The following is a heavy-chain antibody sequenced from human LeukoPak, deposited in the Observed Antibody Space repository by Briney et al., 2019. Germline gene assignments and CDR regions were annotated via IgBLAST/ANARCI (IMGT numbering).Heavy chain of an antibody. Sequence: GESLKISCKGSGYSFAKYWIGWVRQMPGKGLEWMGIIYPGYSYTRYSPSFQGQLTISTNKSISTAYLPWSSLKASDTAMYYCARHGIGYYFDYWGQGALVTVSS. D-gene: IGHD1-1*01. CDR3: ARHGIGYYFDY. J-gene: IGHJ4*02. CDR1: GYSFAKYW. V-gene: IGHV5-51*01. CDR2: IYPGYSYT.